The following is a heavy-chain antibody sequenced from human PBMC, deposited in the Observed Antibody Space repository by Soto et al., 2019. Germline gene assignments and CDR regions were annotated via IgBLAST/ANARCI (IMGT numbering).Heavy chain of an antibody. CDR2: IYYSGST. CDR1: GGSISSSSYY. V-gene: IGHV4-39*01. Sequence: SETLSLTCTVSGGSISSSSYYWGWIRQPPGKGLEWIGSIYYSGSTYYNPSLKSRVTISVDTSKNQFSLKLSSVTAADTAVYYCARLRSSSWYRSTRFDYWGQGTLVTVSS. CDR3: ARLRSSSWYRSTRFDY. D-gene: IGHD6-13*01. J-gene: IGHJ4*02.